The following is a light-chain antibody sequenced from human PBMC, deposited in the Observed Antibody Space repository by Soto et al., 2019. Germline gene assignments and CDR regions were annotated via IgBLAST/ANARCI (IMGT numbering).Light chain of an antibody. Sequence: EIVMTQSPATLSVSPGERATLSCRASQSVSSNLAWYQQKPGQTPKLLIYVASTRATGIPARFSGSGSETEFTLTISSLQSEDFAIYYCQQSNNWPYTFGQGTKVDIK. CDR1: QSVSSN. V-gene: IGKV3-15*01. J-gene: IGKJ2*01. CDR2: VAS. CDR3: QQSNNWPYT.